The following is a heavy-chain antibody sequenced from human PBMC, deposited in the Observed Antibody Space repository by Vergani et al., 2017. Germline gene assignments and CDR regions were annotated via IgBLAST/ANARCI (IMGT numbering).Heavy chain of an antibody. V-gene: IGHV4-39*01. CDR3: ARRRGYGSGSYYSLENWFDP. J-gene: IGHJ5*02. D-gene: IGHD3-10*01. CDR2: IYYSGST. CDR1: GGSISSSSYY. Sequence: QLQLQESGPGLVKPSETLSLTCTVSGGSISSSSYYWGWIRQPPGKGLEWIGSIYYSGSTYYNPSLKSRVTISVDTAKNQFSLKLSSVTAADTAVYYCARRRGYGSGSYYSLENWFDPWGQGTLVTVSS.